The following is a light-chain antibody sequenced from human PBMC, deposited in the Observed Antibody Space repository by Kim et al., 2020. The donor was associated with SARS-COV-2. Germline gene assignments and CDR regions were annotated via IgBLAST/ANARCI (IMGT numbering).Light chain of an antibody. V-gene: IGLV2-8*01. CDR2: DVN. CDR3: SSYAGTNNFYV. J-gene: IGLJ1*01. CDR1: SSDVGGYNF. Sequence: QSVTIACSGTSSDVGGYNFVSWHQQLPGTAPKLIIYDVNKRPSGVPNRFSGSKSGNTASLTVSGLQAEDEADYYCSSYAGTNNFYVFGTGTKVTVL.